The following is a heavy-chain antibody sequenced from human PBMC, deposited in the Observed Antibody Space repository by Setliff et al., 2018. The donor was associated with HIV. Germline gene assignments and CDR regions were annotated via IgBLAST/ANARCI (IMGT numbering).Heavy chain of an antibody. CDR3: ARGRRRSSTPYYFDY. CDR1: GYSITSGYY. CDR2: IHHSGNT. V-gene: IGHV4-38-2*02. J-gene: IGHJ4*02. Sequence: SETLSLTCTVSGYSITSGYYWGWIRQPPGKGLEWIGSIHHSGNTNYNPSLKSRVTISIDTSKSQFSLKLTSVSAADTAMYYCARGRRRSSTPYYFDYWGQGTLVTVSS.